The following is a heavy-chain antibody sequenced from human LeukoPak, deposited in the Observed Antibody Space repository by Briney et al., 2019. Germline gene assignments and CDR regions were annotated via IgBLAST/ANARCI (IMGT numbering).Heavy chain of an antibody. D-gene: IGHD3-10*01. V-gene: IGHV3-30*04. CDR2: ISYDGSNK. J-gene: IGHJ5*02. Sequence: GGSLRLSCAASGFTFSSYAMHWVRQAPGKGLEWVAVISYDGSNKYYADSVKGLFTISRDNSKNTLYLQMNSLRAEDTAVYYCARTMVRARDINWFDPWGQGTLVTVSS. CDR1: GFTFSSYA. CDR3: ARTMVRARDINWFDP.